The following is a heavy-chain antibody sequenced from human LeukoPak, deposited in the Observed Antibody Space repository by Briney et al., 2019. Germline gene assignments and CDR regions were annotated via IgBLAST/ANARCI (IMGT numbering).Heavy chain of an antibody. CDR3: VKAHSSLGFDY. V-gene: IGHV3-64D*06. J-gene: IGHJ4*02. CDR2: ISSNGGST. CDR1: GFTFSSYA. Sequence: GGSLRLSCSASGFTFSSYAMHWVRQAPGKGLEYVSAISSNGGSTYYADSVKGRFTISRDNSKNTLYLQMSSLRAEDTAVYYCVKAHSSLGFDYWGQGTLVAVSS. D-gene: IGHD6-6*01.